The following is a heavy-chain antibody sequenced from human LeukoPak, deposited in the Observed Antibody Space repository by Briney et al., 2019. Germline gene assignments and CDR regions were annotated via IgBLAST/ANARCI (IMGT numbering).Heavy chain of an antibody. Sequence: SQTLSLTCAISGDSVSSNSAAWNWIRQSPSRGLEWLGRTYYRSKWYNDYAVSVKSRITINPDTSKNRFSLQLNSVTPEDTAVYYCARGYTSIAVATYYFDYWGQGTLVTVSS. V-gene: IGHV6-1*01. CDR1: GDSVSSNSAA. CDR3: ARGYTSIAVATYYFDY. D-gene: IGHD6-19*01. CDR2: TYYRSKWYN. J-gene: IGHJ4*02.